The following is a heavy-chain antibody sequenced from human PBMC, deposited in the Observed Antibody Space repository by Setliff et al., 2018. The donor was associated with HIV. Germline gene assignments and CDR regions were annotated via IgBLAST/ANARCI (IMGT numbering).Heavy chain of an antibody. D-gene: IGHD3-22*01. J-gene: IGHJ6*02. CDR2: IIPIFGTA. V-gene: IGHV1-69*13. CDR3: ARDGYYDSSGYYPPTDYYYGMDV. Sequence: SVKVSCKASGGTFSSYAISWVRQAPGQGLEWMGGIIPIFGTANYAQKFQGRVTITADESTSTAYMELSSLRSDDTAVYYCARDGYYDSSGYYPPTDYYYGMDVWGQGTTVTVSS. CDR1: GGTFSSYA.